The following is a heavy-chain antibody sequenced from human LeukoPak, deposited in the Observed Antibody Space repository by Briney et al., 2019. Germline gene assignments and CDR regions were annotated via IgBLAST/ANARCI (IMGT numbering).Heavy chain of an antibody. J-gene: IGHJ5*02. Sequence: GGSLRLSCAASGFTFSSYGMHWVRQAPGKGLEWVAVISYDGSNKYYADSVKGRFTISRDNSKNTLYLQMNSLRAEDTAVYYCAKAGGRFMVRETWGQGTLVTVSS. V-gene: IGHV3-30*18. CDR2: ISYDGSNK. CDR3: AKAGGRFMVRET. D-gene: IGHD3-10*01. CDR1: GFTFSSYG.